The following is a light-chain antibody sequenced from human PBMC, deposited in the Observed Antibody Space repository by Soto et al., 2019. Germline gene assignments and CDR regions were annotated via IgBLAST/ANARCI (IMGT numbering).Light chain of an antibody. Sequence: DIQMTQSPSTLSASVGDRVTITCRASETINGWLAWYQQKPGQAPKLLISRASTLESGVPSRFSGSGSETEFTLTISSLQPDDFAIYYCQQYKTYSSSTFGQGTKVEI. CDR3: QQYKTYSSST. V-gene: IGKV1-5*03. J-gene: IGKJ2*01. CDR1: ETINGW. CDR2: RAS.